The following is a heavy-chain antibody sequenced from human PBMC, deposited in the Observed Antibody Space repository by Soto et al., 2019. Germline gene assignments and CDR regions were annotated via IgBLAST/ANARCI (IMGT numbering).Heavy chain of an antibody. V-gene: IGHV4-31*03. CDR1: GGSISSGGYY. CDR3: ARGELRFWFDP. D-gene: IGHD1-26*01. J-gene: IGHJ5*02. CDR2: IYYSGST. Sequence: QVQLQESGPGLVKPSQTLSLTCTVSGGSISSGGYYWSWIRQHPGKGLEWSGYIYYSGSTSYNPSLRRRVTIPGDASMNQCSLKLRPVAAAGTAVYYCARGELRFWFDPWGQGSLVTGSS.